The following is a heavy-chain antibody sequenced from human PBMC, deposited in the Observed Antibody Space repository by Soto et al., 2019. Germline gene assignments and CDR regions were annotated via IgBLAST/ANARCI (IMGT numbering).Heavy chain of an antibody. Sequence: GESRKISCKGSGYSFAGYWITWVRQKPVKGLEWMGRIDPSDSQTYYSPSFRGHVTISVTKSITTVFLQWSSLRASDTAMYYCARQIYDSDTGPNFQYSFGSWGQGTPVTVSS. CDR1: GYSFAGYW. J-gene: IGHJ4*02. D-gene: IGHD3-22*01. CDR2: IDPSDSQT. V-gene: IGHV5-10-1*01. CDR3: ARQIYDSDTGPNFQYSFGS.